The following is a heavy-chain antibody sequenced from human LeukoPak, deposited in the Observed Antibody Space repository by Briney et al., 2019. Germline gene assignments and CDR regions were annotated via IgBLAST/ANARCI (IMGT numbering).Heavy chain of an antibody. CDR1: VGSFSGYY. CDR3: ARGHYGSGRHCCHMDV. CDR2: INHSGST. V-gene: IGHV4-34*01. Sequence: SETLSLTCAVYVGSFSGYYWSWIRQPPGKGLEWIGEINHSGSTNYNSSLQSRVTISVDTSKNQFSLKLSSVTAADTAVYYCARGHYGSGRHCCHMDVWGKGTTITVS. D-gene: IGHD3-10*01. J-gene: IGHJ6*03.